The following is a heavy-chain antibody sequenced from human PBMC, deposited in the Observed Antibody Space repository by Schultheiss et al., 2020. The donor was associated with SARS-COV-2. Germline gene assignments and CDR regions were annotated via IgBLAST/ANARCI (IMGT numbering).Heavy chain of an antibody. CDR1: GYTFTDYY. J-gene: IGHJ4*02. CDR3: ATSLITGTTIEELYLED. Sequence: ASVKVSCKASGYTFTDYYIHWVRQVPGQGLEWMGWINPNSGGTNYAQKFQGWVTMTRDTSINTAYMELSRLRSDDTALYYCATSLITGTTIEELYLEDWGQGTLVTVSS. D-gene: IGHD1-7*01. CDR2: INPNSGGT. V-gene: IGHV1-2*04.